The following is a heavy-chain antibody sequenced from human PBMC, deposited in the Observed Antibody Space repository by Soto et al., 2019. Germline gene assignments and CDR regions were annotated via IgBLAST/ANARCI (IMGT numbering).Heavy chain of an antibody. V-gene: IGHV3-74*01. Sequence: GSLRLSCAASGFTFSSYWMHWVRQAPGKGVVWVSRINSDGGSTSYADSEKGRFTIYRDNAKKTLYLQMNSLRAEDTAVYYCARWSSAAAGDYWGQGTLVTVSS. CDR2: INSDGGST. CDR1: GFTFSSYW. J-gene: IGHJ4*02. D-gene: IGHD6-13*01. CDR3: ARWSSAAAGDY.